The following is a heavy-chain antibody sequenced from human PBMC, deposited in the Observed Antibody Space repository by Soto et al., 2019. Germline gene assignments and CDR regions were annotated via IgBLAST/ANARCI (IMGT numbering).Heavy chain of an antibody. J-gene: IGHJ6*02. CDR3: VSDWGRGSGNYYVSKCMDI. CDR2: MYPTGAT. Sequence: QLQLQESGSGVVQPSQTLSLTCSVSGGSVSSGDYSWSWIRQPLGKGLEWIGYMYPTGATSHNPSLKSRVTISTDRSRNQFSLRLTSVTAADTAVYYCVSDWGRGSGNYYVSKCMDIWGRGTTVTVSS. D-gene: IGHD3-10*01. V-gene: IGHV4-30-2*01. CDR1: GGSVSSGDYS.